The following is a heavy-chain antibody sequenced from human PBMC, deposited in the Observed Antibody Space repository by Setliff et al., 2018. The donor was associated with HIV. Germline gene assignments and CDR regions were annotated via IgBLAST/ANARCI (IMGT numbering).Heavy chain of an antibody. CDR1: GGSFTSRSYY. Sequence: SSETLSLTCTVSGGSFTSRSYYWGWIRQPPGTGLEWIWSIFYSGITYYNPSLKSRVTISVDTAKNQFSLNMTSVTAADTAVYYCVRSKTFYDFWGGYYTHGAFKIWGLGTMVTVSS. V-gene: IGHV4-39*01. J-gene: IGHJ3*02. CDR3: VRSKTFYDFWGGYYTHGAFKI. CDR2: IFYSGIT. D-gene: IGHD3-3*01.